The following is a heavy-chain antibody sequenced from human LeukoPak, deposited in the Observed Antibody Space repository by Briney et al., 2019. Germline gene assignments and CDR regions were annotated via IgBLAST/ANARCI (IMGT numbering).Heavy chain of an antibody. J-gene: IGHJ4*02. Sequence: GGSLRLSCAASGFTFDDYAMHWVRQAPGKGLEWVSGISWNSGSIGYADSVKGRFTISRDNAKNSLYLQMNSLRAEDTALYYCAKGYCSSASCYDDYWGQGTLVTVSS. CDR1: GFTFDDYA. V-gene: IGHV3-9*01. CDR3: AKGYCSSASCYDDY. D-gene: IGHD2-2*01. CDR2: ISWNSGSI.